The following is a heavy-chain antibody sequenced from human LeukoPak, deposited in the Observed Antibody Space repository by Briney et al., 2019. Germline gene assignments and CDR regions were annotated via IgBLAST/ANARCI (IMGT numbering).Heavy chain of an antibody. Sequence: GGSLRLSCAASGFTVSSNYMTWARQAPGKGLEWVSVIYSGGSTYYADSVKGRFTISRDNSKNTLYLQMNSLRAEDTAVYYCARGRPDWYFDYWGQGTLVTVSS. J-gene: IGHJ4*02. CDR1: GFTVSSNY. CDR3: ARGRPDWYFDY. V-gene: IGHV3-66*01. D-gene: IGHD3/OR15-3a*01. CDR2: IYSGGST.